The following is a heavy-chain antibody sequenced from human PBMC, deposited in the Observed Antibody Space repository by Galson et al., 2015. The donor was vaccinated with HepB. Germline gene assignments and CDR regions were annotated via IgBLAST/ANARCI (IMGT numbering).Heavy chain of an antibody. CDR1: GFTFSSYG. CDR3: ARAYSSSSNPTTA. Sequence: SLRLSCAASGFTFSSYGMHWVRQAPGKGLEWVAVIWYDGSNKYYADSVKGRFTISRDNSKNTLYLQMNSLRAEDTAVYYCARAYSSSSNPTTAWGQGTLVTVSS. V-gene: IGHV3-33*01. CDR2: IWYDGSNK. J-gene: IGHJ5*02. D-gene: IGHD6-6*01.